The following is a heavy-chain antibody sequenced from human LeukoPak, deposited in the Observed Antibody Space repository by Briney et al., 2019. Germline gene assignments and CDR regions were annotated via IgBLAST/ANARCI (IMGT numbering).Heavy chain of an antibody. CDR2: IIPIFGTA. D-gene: IGHD6-13*01. Sequence: GASVKVSCKASGGTFISYAISWVRQAPGQGLEWMGGIIPIFGTANYAQKFQGRVTITADESTSTAYMELSSLRSEDTAVCYCASSFYSSSWTNYYYYGMDVWGQGTTVTVSS. CDR3: ASSFYSSSWTNYYYYGMDV. CDR1: GGTFISYA. J-gene: IGHJ6*02. V-gene: IGHV1-69*13.